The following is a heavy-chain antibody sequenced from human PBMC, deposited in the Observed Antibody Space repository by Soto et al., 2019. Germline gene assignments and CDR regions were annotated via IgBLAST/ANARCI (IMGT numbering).Heavy chain of an antibody. V-gene: IGHV1-3*01. Sequence: QVQLVQSGAEVKKPGASVKVSCKASGYTFTSYAMHWVRQAPGQRLEWMGWINAGNGNTKYSQKFQGRVTITRDTSASTAYMELSSLRSEDTAVYYCAAWGVVVAATPSDYWGQGTLVTVSS. CDR1: GYTFTSYA. CDR3: AAWGVVVAATPSDY. CDR2: INAGNGNT. D-gene: IGHD2-15*01. J-gene: IGHJ4*02.